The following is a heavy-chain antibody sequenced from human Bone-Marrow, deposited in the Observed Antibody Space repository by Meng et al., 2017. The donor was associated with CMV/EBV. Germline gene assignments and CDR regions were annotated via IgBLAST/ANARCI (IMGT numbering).Heavy chain of an antibody. CDR2: ISGSGGST. J-gene: IGHJ6*02. Sequence: GGSLRLSCAASGFTFSSYAMSWVRQAPGKGLEWVSAISGSGGSTYYADSVKGRFTISRDNSKNTLYLQMNSLRAEDTAVYYCAKAWSVVPAAAFYYYYYYGMDVWGQGTTVTVSS. V-gene: IGHV3-23*01. CDR3: AKAWSVVPAAAFYYYYYYGMDV. CDR1: GFTFSSYA. D-gene: IGHD2-2*01.